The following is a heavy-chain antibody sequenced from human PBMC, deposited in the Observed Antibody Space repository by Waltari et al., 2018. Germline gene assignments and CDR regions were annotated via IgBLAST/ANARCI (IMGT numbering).Heavy chain of an antibody. Sequence: QVQLQTWGAGLFTPSETLSLTCAVYGGSFRRHYWSWIRQPPGKGLEWIGEINHSGSTNYNPSLKSRVTISVDTSKNQFSLKLSSVTAADTAVYYCARGALSTSIGFLFDYWGQGTLVTVSS. V-gene: IGHV4-34*01. D-gene: IGHD2-2*01. CDR2: INHSGST. CDR1: GGSFRRHY. CDR3: ARGALSTSIGFLFDY. J-gene: IGHJ4*02.